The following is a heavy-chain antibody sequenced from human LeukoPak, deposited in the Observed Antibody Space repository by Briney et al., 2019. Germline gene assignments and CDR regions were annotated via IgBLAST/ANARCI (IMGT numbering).Heavy chain of an antibody. J-gene: IGHJ5*02. CDR3: ARGEHDYGDYVAANWFDP. CDR2: MNPNSGNT. V-gene: IGHV1-8*01. Sequence: ASVKVSCKASGYTFTSYDINWVRQATGQGLEWMGWMNPNSGNTGYAQKFQGRVTMTRNTSISTAYMELSSLRSEDTAVYYCARGEHDYGDYVAANWFDPCGQGTLVTVSS. CDR1: GYTFTSYD. D-gene: IGHD4-17*01.